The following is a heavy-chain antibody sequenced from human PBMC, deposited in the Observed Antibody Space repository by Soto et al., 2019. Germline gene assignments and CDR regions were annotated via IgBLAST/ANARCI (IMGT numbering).Heavy chain of an antibody. J-gene: IGHJ6*02. CDR1: VYSFTSYW. CDR3: AARLATVYGDYAADYYYGMEV. D-gene: IGHD4-17*01. CDR2: IYPGDSDT. V-gene: IGHV5-51*01. Sequence: GESLKISCKGSVYSFTSYWIGWVRQMPGKGLEWMGIIYPGDSDTRYSPSFQGQVTISVDKSISTAYLQWSSLKASDTAMYYCAARLATVYGDYAADYYYGMEVWGQGTTVTVSS.